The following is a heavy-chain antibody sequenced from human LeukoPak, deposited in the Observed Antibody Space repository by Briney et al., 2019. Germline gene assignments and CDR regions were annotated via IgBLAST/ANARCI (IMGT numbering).Heavy chain of an antibody. J-gene: IGHJ5*02. D-gene: IGHD1-1*01. CDR3: AREESRTEKSSENWFDP. CDR1: GFTFSSYW. V-gene: IGHV3-74*01. Sequence: PGGSLRLSCAASGFTFSSYWMHWVRQAPGKGLVWVSRINTDGSSTSYADSVKGRFTISRDNAKNTLYLQMNSLRAEDTAVYYCAREESRTEKSSENWFDPWGQGTLVTVSS. CDR2: INTDGSST.